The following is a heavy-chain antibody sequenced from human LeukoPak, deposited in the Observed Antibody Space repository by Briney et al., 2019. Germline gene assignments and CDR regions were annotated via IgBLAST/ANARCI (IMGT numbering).Heavy chain of an antibody. Sequence: PGGSLRHSCAASGFTFSKYLMLWVRQAPGKGLESVSRINTDGTVTTYADSVKGRFTVSRDNADNTMFLQMNSVRDEDTAVYYCATKQWLAPPPDSWGQGTPVTVSS. V-gene: IGHV3-74*01. CDR3: ATKQWLAPPPDS. CDR1: GFTFSKYL. J-gene: IGHJ4*02. CDR2: INTDGTVT. D-gene: IGHD6-19*01.